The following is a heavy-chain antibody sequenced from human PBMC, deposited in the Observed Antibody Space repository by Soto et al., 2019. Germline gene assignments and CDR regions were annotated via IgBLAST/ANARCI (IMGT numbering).Heavy chain of an antibody. Sequence: PGGSLRLSCAASGFTFSSYAMSWVRQAPGKGLEWVSAISGSGGSTYYADSVKGRFTISRDNSKNTLYLQMNSLRAEGTAVYYCAKGVASGGSGWYQTDYYYYGMDVWGQGTTVTVSS. V-gene: IGHV3-23*01. D-gene: IGHD6-19*01. CDR1: GFTFSSYA. CDR3: AKGVASGGSGWYQTDYYYYGMDV. CDR2: ISGSGGST. J-gene: IGHJ6*02.